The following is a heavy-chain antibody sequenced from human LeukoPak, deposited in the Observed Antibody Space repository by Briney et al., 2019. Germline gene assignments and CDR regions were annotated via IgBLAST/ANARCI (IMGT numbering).Heavy chain of an antibody. CDR2: ISSSSSYI. J-gene: IGHJ4*02. D-gene: IGHD3-16*02. CDR3: AREGRSYDYVWGSYRSSFDY. V-gene: IGHV3-21*01. Sequence: GGSLRLSCAASGFTVSNNYMSWVRQAPGKGLEWVSSISSSSSYIYYADSVQGRFTISRDNAKNSLYLQMNSRRAEDTAVYYCAREGRSYDYVWGSYRSSFDYWGQGTLVTVSS. CDR1: GFTVSNNY.